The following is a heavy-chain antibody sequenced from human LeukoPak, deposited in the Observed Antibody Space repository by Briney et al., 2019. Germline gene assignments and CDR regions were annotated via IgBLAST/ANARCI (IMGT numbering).Heavy chain of an antibody. CDR1: GYTFTSYG. D-gene: IGHD2-2*01. J-gene: IGHJ5*02. CDR2: ISAYNGNT. Sequence: GASVKVSCKASGYTFTSYGISWVRQAPGQGLEWMVWISAYNGNTNYAQKLQGRVTMTTDTSTSTAYMELRSLRSDDTAVYYCARVRFFRVPAAKPNWFDPWGQGTLVTVSS. CDR3: ARVRFFRVPAAKPNWFDP. V-gene: IGHV1-18*01.